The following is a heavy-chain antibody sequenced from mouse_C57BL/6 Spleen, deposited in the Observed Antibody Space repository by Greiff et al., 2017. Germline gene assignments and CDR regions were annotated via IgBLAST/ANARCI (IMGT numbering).Heavy chain of an antibody. Sequence: VQLQQPGAELVMPGASVKLSCKASGYTFTSYWMHWVKQRPGQGLEWIGEIDPSDSYTNYNQKFKGKSTLTVDKSSSTAYMQLSSLTSEDSAVYYCARLGPNYYGSSFDYWGQGTTLTVSS. D-gene: IGHD1-1*01. CDR3: ARLGPNYYGSSFDY. V-gene: IGHV1-69*01. J-gene: IGHJ2*01. CDR2: IDPSDSYT. CDR1: GYTFTSYW.